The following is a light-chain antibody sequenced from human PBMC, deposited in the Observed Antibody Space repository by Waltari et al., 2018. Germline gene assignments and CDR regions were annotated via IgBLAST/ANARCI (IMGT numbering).Light chain of an antibody. CDR2: DVS. Sequence: QSALTQPASVSGSPGQSITISCTGTSSDVGTYNYVSWYQQHPGKAPKLMIFDVSIRPSGVSIRCSGSKSGNTASLTISGLQAEDEADYYCSSYISSSTLELFGGGTSLTVL. CDR1: SSDVGTYNY. V-gene: IGLV2-14*03. J-gene: IGLJ2*01. CDR3: SSYISSSTLEL.